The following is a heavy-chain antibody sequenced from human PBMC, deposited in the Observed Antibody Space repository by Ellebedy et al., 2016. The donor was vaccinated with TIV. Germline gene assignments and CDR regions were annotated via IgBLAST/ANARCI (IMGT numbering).Heavy chain of an antibody. D-gene: IGHD1-20*01. Sequence: MPSETLSLTCTVSGGSISGYYWSWIRQPPGKGLEWIGCIYYSGSTYYNPSLKSRLTMSLDPSKNHFSLRLNSVTAADTAMYYCASARWCNWNPDYWGQGTLVTVSS. J-gene: IGHJ4*02. CDR1: GGSISGYY. CDR3: ASARWCNWNPDY. V-gene: IGHV4-59*01. CDR2: IYYSGST.